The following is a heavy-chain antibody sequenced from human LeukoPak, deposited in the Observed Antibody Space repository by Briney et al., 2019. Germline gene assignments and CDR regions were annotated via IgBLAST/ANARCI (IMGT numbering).Heavy chain of an antibody. CDR1: GGSFSGYY. CDR2: INHSGST. CDR3: ARFRIVGVDY. J-gene: IGHJ4*02. V-gene: IGHV4-34*01. Sequence: KPSETLSLTCAVYGGSFSGYYWSWIRQPPGKGLEWIGEINHSGSTNYNPPLKSRVTISVDTSKNQFSLKLSSVTAADTAVYYCARFRIVGVDYWGQGTLVTVSS. D-gene: IGHD2-15*01.